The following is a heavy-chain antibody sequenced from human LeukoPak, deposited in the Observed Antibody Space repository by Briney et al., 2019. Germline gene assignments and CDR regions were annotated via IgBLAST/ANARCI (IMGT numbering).Heavy chain of an antibody. D-gene: IGHD3-22*01. V-gene: IGHV3-23*01. CDR2: ITGSGGRT. J-gene: IGHJ4*02. Sequence: GGSLRLSCAASGFTFSSYAMNWVRQAPGKGLEWVSAITGSGGRTYYADSVKGRFTISRDNSKNTLYLQMNSLRAEDTAIYYCAKARPDYYDSSGYYPAFDYWGQGTLVTVSS. CDR3: AKARPDYYDSSGYYPAFDY. CDR1: GFTFSSYA.